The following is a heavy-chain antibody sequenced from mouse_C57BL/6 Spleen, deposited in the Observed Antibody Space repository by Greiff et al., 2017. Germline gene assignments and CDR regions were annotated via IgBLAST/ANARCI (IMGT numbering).Heavy chain of an antibody. Sequence: VQLQQPGAELVKPGASVKLSCKASGYTFTSYWMHWVKQRPGQGLEWIGMIHPNSGSTNYNEKFKSKATLTVDKSSSTAYMQLSSLTSEDSAVYYCAKPLTAQAFAYWGQGTLVTVSA. CDR1: GYTFTSYW. V-gene: IGHV1-64*01. D-gene: IGHD3-2*02. J-gene: IGHJ3*01. CDR3: AKPLTAQAFAY. CDR2: IHPNSGST.